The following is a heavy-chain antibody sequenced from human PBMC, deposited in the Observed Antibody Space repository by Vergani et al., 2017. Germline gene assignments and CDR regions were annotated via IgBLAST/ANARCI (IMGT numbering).Heavy chain of an antibody. D-gene: IGHD6-19*01. Sequence: EVQLVESGGGLVQPGGSLKLSCAASGFTFSGSAMHWVRQASGKGMEWVGRIRSKANSDATAYAASVKGRFTISRDDSKNTAYLQMNSLKTEDTAVYYCTKASGYSSGWYGVDWGQGTLVTVSS. CDR1: GFTFSGSA. CDR3: TKASGYSSGWYGVD. V-gene: IGHV3-73*02. J-gene: IGHJ4*02. CDR2: IRSKANSDAT.